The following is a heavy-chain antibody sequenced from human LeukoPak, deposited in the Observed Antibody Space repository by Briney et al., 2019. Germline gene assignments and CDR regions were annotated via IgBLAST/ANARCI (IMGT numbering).Heavy chain of an antibody. CDR3: ARVMVIVPARGYYGMDV. J-gene: IGHJ6*02. CDR1: GFTFSSYA. CDR2: ISGSGGST. Sequence: GGSLRLSCAASGFTFSSYAMSWVRQAPGKGLEWVSAISGSGGSTYYADSVKGRFTISRDNAKNSLYLQMNSLRAEDTAIYYCARVMVIVPARGYYGMDVWGQGTTVTVSS. V-gene: IGHV3-23*01. D-gene: IGHD2-2*01.